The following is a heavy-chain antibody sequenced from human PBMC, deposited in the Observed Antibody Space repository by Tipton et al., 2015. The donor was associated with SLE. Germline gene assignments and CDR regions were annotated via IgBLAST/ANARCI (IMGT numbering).Heavy chain of an antibody. CDR2: IYYSGST. Sequence: TLSLTCTVSGGSISSSSYYWGWIRQPPGKGLEWIGSIYYSGSTYYNPSLKSRVTISVDTSKDQFSLKLSSVTAADTAVYYCATSKSIYYDYVWGSYRAFDIWGQGTMVTVSS. CDR3: ATSKSIYYDYVWGSYRAFDI. V-gene: IGHV4-39*07. D-gene: IGHD3-16*02. J-gene: IGHJ3*02. CDR1: GGSISSSSYY.